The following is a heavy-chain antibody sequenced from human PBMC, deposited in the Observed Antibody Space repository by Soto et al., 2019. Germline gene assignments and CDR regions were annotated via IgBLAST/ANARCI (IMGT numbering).Heavy chain of an antibody. CDR2: INGYTGNT. J-gene: IGHJ6*02. CDR3: ARSWVTGKGGMDV. V-gene: IGHV1-18*01. Sequence: QVQLVQSGAEVKKPGASVKVSCKASGYTFTSYGFSWVRQAPGQGLEWMGWINGYTGNTHYAQKFQGRVTMTTDTPTSTAEMARWTLISDDTAVYYCARSWVTGKGGMDVWGQGTTVTVSS. D-gene: IGHD3-16*01. CDR1: GYTFTSYG.